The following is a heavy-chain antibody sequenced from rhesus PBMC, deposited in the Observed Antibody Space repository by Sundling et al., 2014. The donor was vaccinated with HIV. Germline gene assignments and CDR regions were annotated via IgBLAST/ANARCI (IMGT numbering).Heavy chain of an antibody. J-gene: IGHJ4*01. D-gene: IGHD3-22*01. V-gene: IGHV4-127*01. Sequence: QVQLQESCPGLVKPSETLSLTCAVSGGSISSGYGWSWIRQPPGKGLEWIGSIYSSGNNYLNPSLKSRVTLSVDTSKNQFSLKVSSVTAADTAVYYCATPTGGLISFVSWGQGVLVTVSS. CDR1: GGSISSGYG. CDR2: IYSSGNN. CDR3: ATPTGGLISFVS.